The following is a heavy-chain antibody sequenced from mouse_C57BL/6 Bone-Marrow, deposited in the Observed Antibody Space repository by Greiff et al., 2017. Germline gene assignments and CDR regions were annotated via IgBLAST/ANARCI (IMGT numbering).Heavy chain of an antibody. CDR2: IDPENGDT. V-gene: IGHV14-4*01. CDR3: TTRIPWFAY. CDR1: GFNIKDDY. J-gene: IGHJ3*01. Sequence: VQLQQSGAELVRPGASVKLSCTASGFNIKDDYMHWVKQRPEQGLEWIGWIDPENGDTEYASKFQGKATITADTASNTAYLQLSSLTSEDTAGYYCTTRIPWFAYWGQGTLVTVSA.